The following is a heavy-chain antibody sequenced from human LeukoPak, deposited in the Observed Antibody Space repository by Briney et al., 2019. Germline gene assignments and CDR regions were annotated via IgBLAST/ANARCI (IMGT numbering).Heavy chain of an antibody. CDR1: GYTFTSYG. CDR2: INTNTGNP. J-gene: IGHJ3*02. CDR3: ARDRDPYSSSWYGGSDAFDI. Sequence: ASVKVSCKASGYTFTSYGISWVRQAPGQGLEWMGWINTNTGNPTYAQGFTGRFVFSLDTSVSTAYLQISSLKAEDTAVYYCARDRDPYSSSWYGGSDAFDIWGQGTMVTVSS. D-gene: IGHD6-13*01. V-gene: IGHV7-4-1*02.